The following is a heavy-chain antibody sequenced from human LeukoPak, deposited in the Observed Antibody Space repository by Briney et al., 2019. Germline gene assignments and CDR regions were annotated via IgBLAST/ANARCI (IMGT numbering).Heavy chain of an antibody. J-gene: IGHJ3*02. CDR3: ARERGTLAVAGDAVDI. CDR2: INPSSGGT. CDR1: GYTFTGYY. V-gene: IGHV1-2*02. D-gene: IGHD6-19*01. Sequence: GASVKVSCKASGYTFTGYYMHWVRQAPGQGLEWMGWINPSSGGTNYAQKFQGRVTMTRDTSINTAYMEVRRLTSDDTAVYYCARERGTLAVAGDAVDIWGQGTMVTVSS.